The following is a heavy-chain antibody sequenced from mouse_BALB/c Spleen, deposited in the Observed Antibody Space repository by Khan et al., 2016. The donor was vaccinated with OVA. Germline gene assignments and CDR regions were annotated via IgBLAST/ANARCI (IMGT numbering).Heavy chain of an antibody. J-gene: IGHJ3*01. CDR3: ARDYWFAY. CDR1: GFTFSNYA. V-gene: IGHV5-6-5*01. Sequence: EVQVVESGGGLVKPGGSLKLSCAASGFTFSNYAMSWVRQSPEKRLEWVASISSGDSTYYPDSVKGRFTISSDNARNILYLQMSSLRSEDTAMYYCARDYWFAYWGQGTLVTVAA. CDR2: ISSGDST.